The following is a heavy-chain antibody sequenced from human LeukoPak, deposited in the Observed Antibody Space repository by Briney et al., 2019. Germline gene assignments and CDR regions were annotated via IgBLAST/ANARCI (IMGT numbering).Heavy chain of an antibody. CDR1: GGSISSGSYY. CDR3: ARHQSYYYDYYMDV. D-gene: IGHD2-2*01. J-gene: IGHJ6*03. V-gene: IGHV4-61*02. CDR2: IYTSGST. Sequence: SETLSLTCTVSGGSISSGSYYWNWIRQPAGKGLEWIGRIYTSGSTNYNPSLESRVTISVDTSKNQFSLKLTSVTAADTAVYYCARHQSYYYDYYMDVWGKGTTVTISS.